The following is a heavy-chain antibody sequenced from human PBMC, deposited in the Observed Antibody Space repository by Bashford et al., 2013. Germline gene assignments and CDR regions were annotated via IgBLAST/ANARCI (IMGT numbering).Heavy chain of an antibody. CDR3: AKEPKWGSGWYDYYFDS. D-gene: IGHD6-19*01. J-gene: IGHJ4*02. Sequence: GGSLRLSCAASGFTFGSYAMTWVRQTPGKGLEWVSAIGGSDGRTYYAESVKGRFTISRDNSKNTVSLQMNSLRAEDTAVYYCAKEPKWGSGWYDYYFDSWGQGSLVTVSS. CDR2: IGGSDGRT. CDR1: GFTFGSYA. V-gene: IGHV3-23*01.